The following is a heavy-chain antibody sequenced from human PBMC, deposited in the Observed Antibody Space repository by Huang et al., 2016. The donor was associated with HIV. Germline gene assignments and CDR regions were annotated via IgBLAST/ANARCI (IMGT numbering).Heavy chain of an antibody. V-gene: IGHV3-23*01. CDR1: GFTFSSYA. CDR3: AKGRGIVDWMPNYYYMDV. D-gene: IGHD1-26*01. CDR2: LSGSGGNT. J-gene: IGHJ6*03. Sequence: EVQLLESGGGLVQTGGSLRLSCVASGFTFSSYARIWVRQGPGKGLDLVSVLSGSGGNTYYAPSLKGRFTISRDNSRNTLYLQMNSLRAEDTAIYYCAKGRGIVDWMPNYYYMDVWGTGTTVTV.